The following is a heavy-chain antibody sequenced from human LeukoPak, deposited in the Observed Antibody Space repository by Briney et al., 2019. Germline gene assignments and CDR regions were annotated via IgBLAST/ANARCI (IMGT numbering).Heavy chain of an antibody. Sequence: GGSLRLSCAAPGFTFSSYWMHWVRQAPGKGLVWVSRINSDGSRTTYADSVKGRFTISRDNAKNTLYLEMNNLRAEDTAVYYCARSGGCSGGSCYVDAFDIWGQGTMVTVSS. CDR1: GFTFSSYW. J-gene: IGHJ3*02. D-gene: IGHD2-15*01. CDR3: ARSGGCSGGSCYVDAFDI. V-gene: IGHV3-74*01. CDR2: INSDGSRT.